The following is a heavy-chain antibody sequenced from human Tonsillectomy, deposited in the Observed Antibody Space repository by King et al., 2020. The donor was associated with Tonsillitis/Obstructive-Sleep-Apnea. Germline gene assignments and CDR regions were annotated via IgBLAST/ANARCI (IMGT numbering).Heavy chain of an antibody. V-gene: IGHV3-74*01. CDR1: GFTFSSYW. CDR2: INSDGSRT. Sequence: VQLVESGGGLVQPGGSLRLSCVTSGFTFSSYWMHWVRQAPGKGLVWVSRINSDGSRTTYADSVKGRVTIARDNAKNTVYLQMNSLRDEDTAVYYCARDLDGGAGWYFDIWGHGTLVTVSA. D-gene: IGHD3-10*01. CDR3: ARDLDGGAGWYFDI. J-gene: IGHJ2*01.